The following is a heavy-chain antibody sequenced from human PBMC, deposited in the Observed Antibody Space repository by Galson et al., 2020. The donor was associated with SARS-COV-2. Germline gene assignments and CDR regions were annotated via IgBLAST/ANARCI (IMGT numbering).Heavy chain of an antibody. V-gene: IGHV4-4*07. CDR2: IYTSGST. J-gene: IGHJ6*02. D-gene: IGHD3-10*01. CDR3: ARDGFGGDDYYYYGMDV. Sequence: SETLSLTCTVSGGSISSYYWSWIRQPAGKGLEWIGRIYTSGSTNYNPSLKSRVTMSVDTSKNQFSLKLSSVTAADTAVYYCARDGFGGDDYYYYGMDVWGQGTTVTVSS. CDR1: GGSISSYY.